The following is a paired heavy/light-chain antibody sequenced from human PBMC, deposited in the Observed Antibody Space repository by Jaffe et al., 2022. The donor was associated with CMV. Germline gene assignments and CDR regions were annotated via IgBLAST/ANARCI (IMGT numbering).Heavy chain of an antibody. V-gene: IGHV3-23*04. D-gene: IGHD6-13*01. Sequence: EVQLVESGGDVIQPGGSLRLSCAASGLTFSRSAMNWVRQAPGKGLEWVSGISGSGGDTYYADSVKGRFTISRDNSKNTLYLQMNSLRAEDTAVYYCAKRSWGFDSWGQGTLVTVSS. CDR3: AKRSWGFDS. J-gene: IGHJ4*02. CDR2: ISGSGGDT. CDR1: GLTFSRSA.
Light chain of an antibody. CDR1: QSVGSS. CDR2: GAS. J-gene: IGKJ4*01. CDR3: QQYSSWPLT. Sequence: EIVMSQSPATLSVSPGERATLSCRASQSVGSSLAWYQQKSGQAPRLLIYGASTRATGIPARFSGSGSGTDFTLTITSLQSEDFAVYYCQQYSSWPLTFGGGTKVEIK. V-gene: IGKV3D-15*01.